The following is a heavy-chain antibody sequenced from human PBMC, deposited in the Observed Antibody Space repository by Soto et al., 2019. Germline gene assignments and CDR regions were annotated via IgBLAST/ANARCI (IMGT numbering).Heavy chain of an antibody. J-gene: IGHJ6*02. D-gene: IGHD2-21*01. CDR1: GFTFNIFA. CDR2: TSYDGTYT. V-gene: IGHV3-30*18. CDR3: KKDRQPLAFGYGLDV. Sequence: QVHLVESGGGVVQPGRSLRLSCAASGFTFNIFAMHWVRQAPGKGLEWVATTSYDGTYTFYAGSVEGRFTISRDDSNDTMFLLLSGLRTEDTAVYYCKKDRQPLAFGYGLDVWGQGTTVTVSS.